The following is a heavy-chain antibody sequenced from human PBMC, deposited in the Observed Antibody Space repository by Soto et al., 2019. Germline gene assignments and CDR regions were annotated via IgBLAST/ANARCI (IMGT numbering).Heavy chain of an antibody. CDR3: ARPDYNGLGAIDY. D-gene: IGHD3-10*01. V-gene: IGHV4-39*01. CDR1: GGSISSSRYY. CDR2: IYYSGNT. Sequence: QLQLQESGPGLVKPSETLSLTCTVSGGSISSSRYYWGWFRQPPGKGLEWIGTIYYSGNTYYNPSLKSRVTISVDTSKNQFSRMLTSVTATDTAVYYCARPDYNGLGAIDYWGQGTLVTVSS. J-gene: IGHJ4*02.